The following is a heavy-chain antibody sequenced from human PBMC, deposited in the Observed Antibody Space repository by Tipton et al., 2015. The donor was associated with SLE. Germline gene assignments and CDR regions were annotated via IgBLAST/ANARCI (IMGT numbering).Heavy chain of an antibody. CDR3: ARDRIVGARDAFDI. CDR1: GYTFTSSG. D-gene: IGHD1-26*01. J-gene: IGHJ3*02. CDR2: ISAYNGNT. Sequence: QSGPEVKKPGASVKVSCKASGYTFTSSGITWVRQAPGQGLEWMGWISAYNGNTNYAQKLQGRVTMTTDTSTSTAYMELRSLRSDDTAVYYCARDRIVGARDAFDIWGQGTMVTVSS. V-gene: IGHV1-18*04.